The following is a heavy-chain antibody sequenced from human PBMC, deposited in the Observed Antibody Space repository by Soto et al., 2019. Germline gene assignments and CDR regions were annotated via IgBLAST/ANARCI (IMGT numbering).Heavy chain of an antibody. D-gene: IGHD6-13*01. J-gene: IGHJ5*02. Sequence: EVQLLESGGVLVQPGGSLRLSCGASGFTFSTYAMAWVRQAPGKGLEWVSLISGSGDTTYYADSVKGRFTISRDNFKNTVYLQMNSLRAEDTAVYYCAKDRWGMAAAGGNWFDPRGQGTLVSVSS. CDR2: ISGSGDTT. V-gene: IGHV3-23*01. CDR3: AKDRWGMAAAGGNWFDP. CDR1: GFTFSTYA.